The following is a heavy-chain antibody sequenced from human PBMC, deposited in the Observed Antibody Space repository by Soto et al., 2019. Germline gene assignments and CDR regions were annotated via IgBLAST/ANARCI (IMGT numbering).Heavy chain of an antibody. Sequence: GGSLRLSCAASGFTFSSYSMNWVRQAPGKGLEWVSSISSSSSYIYYADSVKGRFTISRDNAKNSLYLQMNSPRAEDTAVYYCERDSRSSSRGFDYWGQGTLVTVSS. CDR1: GFTFSSYS. CDR3: ERDSRSSSRGFDY. V-gene: IGHV3-21*01. D-gene: IGHD6-6*01. CDR2: ISSSSSYI. J-gene: IGHJ4*02.